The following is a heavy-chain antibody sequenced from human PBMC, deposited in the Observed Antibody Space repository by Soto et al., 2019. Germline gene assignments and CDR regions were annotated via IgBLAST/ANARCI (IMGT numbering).Heavy chain of an antibody. V-gene: IGHV1-8*01. CDR2: MNPGSGDT. CDR3: ARMETFGSLNWFDP. CDR1: GYSFTNND. D-gene: IGHD3-16*01. Sequence: SVKVSWKASGYSFTNNDVSWVRQATGQGLEWMGWMNPGSGDTGYAQKFQGRVTMTRDISIATAYMELSSLRSDDTAIYYCARMETFGSLNWFDPWGQGTLVTVSS. J-gene: IGHJ5*02.